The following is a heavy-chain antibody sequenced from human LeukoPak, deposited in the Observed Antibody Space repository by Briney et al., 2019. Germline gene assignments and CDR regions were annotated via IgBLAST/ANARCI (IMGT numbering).Heavy chain of an antibody. Sequence: SETLSLTCTVSGGSISSSSYYWGWIRQPPGKRLEWIGSIYYSGSTYYNPSLKSRVTISVDTSKNQFSLKLSSVTAADTAVYYCARLSGAIFGVVITLYYFDYWGQGTLVTVSS. V-gene: IGHV4-39*01. CDR1: GGSISSSSYY. CDR2: IYYSGST. CDR3: ARLSGAIFGVVITLYYFDY. D-gene: IGHD3-3*01. J-gene: IGHJ4*02.